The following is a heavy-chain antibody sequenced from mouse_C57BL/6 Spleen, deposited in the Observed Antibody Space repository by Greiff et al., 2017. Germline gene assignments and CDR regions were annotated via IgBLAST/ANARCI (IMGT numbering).Heavy chain of an antibody. Sequence: EVQLQESGPGLVKPSQSLSLTCSVTGYSITSGYYWNWIRQFPGNKLEWMGYISYDGSNNYNPSLKNRISITRDTSKNQFFLKLKSVTTEDTATYDCARDGYDGAWLAYWGQGTLVTVSA. V-gene: IGHV3-6*01. D-gene: IGHD2-2*01. CDR1: GYSITSGYY. CDR3: ARDGYDGAWLAY. J-gene: IGHJ3*01. CDR2: ISYDGSN.